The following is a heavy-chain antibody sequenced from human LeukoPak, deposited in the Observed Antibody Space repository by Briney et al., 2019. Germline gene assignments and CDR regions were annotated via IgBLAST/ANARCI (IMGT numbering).Heavy chain of an antibody. J-gene: IGHJ4*02. CDR3: AKDLNLGYYDFWSGYQFDY. CDR2: ISGSGGST. CDR1: GFTFSSYA. V-gene: IGHV3-23*01. D-gene: IGHD3-3*01. Sequence: GGSLRLSCAASGFTFSSYAMSWVRQAPGKGLEWVSAISGSGGSTYYADSVKGRFIISRDNSKNTLYLQMNSLRAEDTAVYYCAKDLNLGYYDFWSGYQFDYWGQGTLVTVSS.